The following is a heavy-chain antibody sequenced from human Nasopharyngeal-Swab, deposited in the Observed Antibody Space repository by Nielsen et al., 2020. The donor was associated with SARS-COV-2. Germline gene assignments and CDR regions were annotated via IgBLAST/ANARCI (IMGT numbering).Heavy chain of an antibody. J-gene: IGHJ5*01. CDR1: GFSFSSYA. CDR3: ARERYSYGSNWFDP. CDR2: ISYDGSNK. Sequence: GGSLRLSCAASGFSFSSYAMHWVRQAPGKGLEWVAVISYDGSNKYYADSVKGRFTISRGNSKNTLYLQMNSLSAEDTAVYYCARERYSYGSNWFDPWGQGTLVTVSS. V-gene: IGHV3-30*04. D-gene: IGHD5-18*01.